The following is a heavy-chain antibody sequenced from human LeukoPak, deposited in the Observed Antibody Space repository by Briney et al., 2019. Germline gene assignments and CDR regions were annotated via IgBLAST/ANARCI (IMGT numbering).Heavy chain of an antibody. CDR2: IYPGDSDT. CDR1: GYSFTSYW. J-gene: IGHJ4*02. D-gene: IGHD2-2*01. Sequence: GASLQISCKGSGYSFTSYWIGWVRQLPGKGLEWMGIIYPGDSDTRYSPSFQGQVTISADKSISTAYLQWSSLKASDTAMYYCARLRYCSSTSCSYFDYWGQGTLVTVSS. V-gene: IGHV5-51*01. CDR3: ARLRYCSSTSCSYFDY.